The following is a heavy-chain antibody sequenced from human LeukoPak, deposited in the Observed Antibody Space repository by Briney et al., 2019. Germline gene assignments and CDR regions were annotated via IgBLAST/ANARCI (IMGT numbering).Heavy chain of an antibody. CDR3: ARGIYDSSGYYVDY. CDR2: ISSSSSYI. CDR1: GFTFSSYS. D-gene: IGHD3-22*01. J-gene: IGHJ4*02. V-gene: IGHV3-21*01. Sequence: GGSLRLSCAASGFTFSSYSMNRVRQAPGKGLEWVSSISSSSSYIYYADSVKGRFTISRDNAKNSLYLQMNSLRAEDTAVYYCARGIYDSSGYYVDYWGQGTLVTVSS.